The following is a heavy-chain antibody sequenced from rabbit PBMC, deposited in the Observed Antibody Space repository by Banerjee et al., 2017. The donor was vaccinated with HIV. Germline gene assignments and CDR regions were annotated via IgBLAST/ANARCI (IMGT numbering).Heavy chain of an antibody. D-gene: IGHD5-1*01. Sequence: QSLEESGGGLVQPEGSLTLTCTASGFSFSSSYYIHWVRQAPGKGLEWIASVDAGSSGSTYYASWARGRFTISKTSSTTVTLQMTSLTAADTATYFCARENTGEYYFNLWGPGTLVTVS. V-gene: IGHV1S40*01. CDR3: ARENTGEYYFNL. CDR2: VDAGSSGST. J-gene: IGHJ4*01. CDR1: GFSFSSSYY.